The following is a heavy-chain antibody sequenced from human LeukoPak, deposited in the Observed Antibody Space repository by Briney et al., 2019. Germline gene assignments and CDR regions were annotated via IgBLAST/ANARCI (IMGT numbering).Heavy chain of an antibody. J-gene: IGHJ4*02. V-gene: IGHV4-61*01. CDR2: IYYSGST. D-gene: IGHD3-10*01. CDR1: GGSVSNGNYY. CDR3: ARSQNYYGSGDY. Sequence: SETLSLTCTVSGGSVSNGNYYWSWLRQPPGRALEWIGYIYYSGSTYYNPSLEGRVTISVDTSKNQFSVKLSSVTTADTAVYYCARSQNYYGSGDYWSQGTLVTVSS.